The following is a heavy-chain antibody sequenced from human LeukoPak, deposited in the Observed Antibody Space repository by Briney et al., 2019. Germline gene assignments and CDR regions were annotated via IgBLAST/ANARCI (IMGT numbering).Heavy chain of an antibody. J-gene: IGHJ3*02. CDR1: GYTFTGYY. CDR3: ARIGAPYYDSSGSDAFDI. Sequence: ASVKVSCTASGYTFTGYYMHWVRQAPGQGLEWMGWINPNSGGTNYAQKFQGWVTMTRDTSISTAYMELSRLRSDDTAVYYCARIGAPYYDSSGSDAFDIWGQGTMVTVSS. V-gene: IGHV1-2*04. D-gene: IGHD3-22*01. CDR2: INPNSGGT.